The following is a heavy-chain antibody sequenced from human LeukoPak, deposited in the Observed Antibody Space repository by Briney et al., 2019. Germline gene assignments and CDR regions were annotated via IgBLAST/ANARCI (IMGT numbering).Heavy chain of an antibody. CDR1: GGTFSSYA. Sequence: GASVKVSCKASGGTFSSYAISWVRQAPGRGLEWMGGIIPIFGTANYAQKFQGRVTITADESTSTAYMELSSLRSEDTAVYYCARDSGGELLMGAAFDIWGQGTMVTVSS. D-gene: IGHD1-26*01. CDR2: IIPIFGTA. J-gene: IGHJ3*02. V-gene: IGHV1-69*13. CDR3: ARDSGGELLMGAAFDI.